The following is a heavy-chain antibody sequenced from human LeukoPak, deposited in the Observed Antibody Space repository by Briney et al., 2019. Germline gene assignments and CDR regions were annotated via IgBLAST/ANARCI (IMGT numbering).Heavy chain of an antibody. D-gene: IGHD2-15*01. Sequence: SETLSLTCTVSGDSVNSGSYYWSWIRQPPGKGLEWIGYFYYSGSTNYNPSLKSRVTISVDTSENRFSLKLSSVTATDTAVYYCARDCSGGSCYGAFDIWGQGTMVTVSS. CDR1: GDSVNSGSYY. V-gene: IGHV4-61*01. CDR3: ARDCSGGSCYGAFDI. CDR2: FYYSGST. J-gene: IGHJ3*02.